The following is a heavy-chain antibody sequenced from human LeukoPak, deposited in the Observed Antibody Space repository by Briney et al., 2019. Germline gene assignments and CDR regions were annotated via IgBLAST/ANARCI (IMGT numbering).Heavy chain of an antibody. J-gene: IGHJ1*01. Sequence: GGSLRLSRAASGFTFSNAWMSWVRQAPGKGLEWVGRIKSRTDGGTTDYAAPVKGRFTISRDDSKNTLYLQMNSLKTEDTAVYYCTTWEGVDGPDGYFQHWGQGTLVTVSS. CDR2: IKSRTDGGTT. CDR1: GFTFSNAW. CDR3: TTWEGVDGPDGYFQH. D-gene: IGHD5/OR15-5a*01. V-gene: IGHV3-15*01.